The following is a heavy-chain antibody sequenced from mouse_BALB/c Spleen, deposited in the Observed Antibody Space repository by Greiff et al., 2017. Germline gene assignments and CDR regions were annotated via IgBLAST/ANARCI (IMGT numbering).Heavy chain of an antibody. D-gene: IGHD2-1*01. CDR2: INPGSGGT. V-gene: IGHV1-54*01. Sequence: QVQLKESGAELVRPGTSVKVSCKASGYAFTNYLIEWVKQRPGQGLEWIGVINPGSGGTNYNEKFKGKATLTADKSSSTAYMQLSSLTSDDSAVYFCASYYGNGVDYWGQGTSVTVSS. J-gene: IGHJ4*01. CDR3: ASYYGNGVDY. CDR1: GYAFTNYL.